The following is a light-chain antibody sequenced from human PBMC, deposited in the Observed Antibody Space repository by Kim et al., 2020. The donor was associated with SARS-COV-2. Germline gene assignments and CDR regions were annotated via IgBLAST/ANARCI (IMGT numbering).Light chain of an antibody. CDR3: QSYDTNTVV. V-gene: IGLV6-57*04. CDR2: EDD. CDR1: SGSIASNY. Sequence: NFMLTQPPSVSESPGKTVTISCTRSSGSIASNYVQWSRQRPGSAPTTVIYEDDQRPSAVPDRFSGSLDTSSNSASLTISGLEADDEGDYYCQSYDTNTVVFGGGTQLTVL. J-gene: IGLJ2*01.